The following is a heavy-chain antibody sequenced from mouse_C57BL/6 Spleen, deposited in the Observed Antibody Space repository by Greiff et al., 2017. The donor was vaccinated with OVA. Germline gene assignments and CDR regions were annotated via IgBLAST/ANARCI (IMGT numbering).Heavy chain of an antibody. CDR1: GYSITSGYY. J-gene: IGHJ3*01. D-gene: IGHD4-1*01. CDR3: ARGGTGLFAY. Sequence: ESGPGLVKPSQSLSLTCSVTGYSITSGYYWNWIRQFPGNKLEWMGYISYDGSNNYNPSLKNRISITRDTSKNQFFLKLNSVTTEDTATYYCARGGTGLFAYWGQGTLVTVSA. V-gene: IGHV3-6*01. CDR2: ISYDGSN.